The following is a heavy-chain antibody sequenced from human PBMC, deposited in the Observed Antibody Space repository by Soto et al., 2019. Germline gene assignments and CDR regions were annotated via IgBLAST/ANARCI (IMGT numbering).Heavy chain of an antibody. CDR3: ATSQKGYNGNYFDH. Sequence: QLQLQESGPGLVKPSETLSLTCAVSGASISGSYYYWAWLRQSPGKGPEWIGSVFYTGFTSYNPSLASLVSVSVDTSKSQFSLNLSAVTAADTAVYYCATSQKGYNGNYFDHWGQGALVTVSS. V-gene: IGHV4-39*01. CDR1: GASISGSYYY. J-gene: IGHJ4*02. CDR2: VFYTGFT. D-gene: IGHD1-20*01.